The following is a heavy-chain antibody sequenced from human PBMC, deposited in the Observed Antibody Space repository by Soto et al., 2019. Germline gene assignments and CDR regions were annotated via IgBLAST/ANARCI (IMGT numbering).Heavy chain of an antibody. CDR2: IWYDGSNK. V-gene: IGHV3-33*01. CDR3: ATHLLHDFGMDV. J-gene: IGHJ6*02. CDR1: GFTFSSYG. Sequence: QVQLVESGGGVVQPGRSLRLSCAASGFTFSSYGMHWVRQAPGKGLEWVAVIWYDGSNKYYADSVKGRFTISRDNSKNTLYLQMNSLRAEDTAVYYCATHLLHDFGMDVWGQGTTVTVSS.